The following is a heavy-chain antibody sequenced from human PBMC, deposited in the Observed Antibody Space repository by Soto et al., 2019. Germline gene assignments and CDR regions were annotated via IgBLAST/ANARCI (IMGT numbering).Heavy chain of an antibody. CDR1: GGSISSYY. CDR2: ISYSGSP. D-gene: IGHD2-2*01. Sequence: QVQLQESGPGLVKPSETLSLTCTVSGGSISSYYWSWIRQPPGKGLEWIGHISYSGSPKYSPSLKSRVTISVDTSKNQFSLKLSSVTASDTAVYYCARQSCSSNSCYSWLSWFDPWGQGTLVTVSS. CDR3: ARQSCSSNSCYSWLSWFDP. J-gene: IGHJ5*02. V-gene: IGHV4-59*08.